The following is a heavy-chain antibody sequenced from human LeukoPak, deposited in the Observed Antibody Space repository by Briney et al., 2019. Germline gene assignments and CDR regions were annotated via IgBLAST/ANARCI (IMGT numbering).Heavy chain of an antibody. Sequence: SETLSLTCTVSGGSISSYYWSWIRQPAGKGLEWIGRIYTSGSTNYNPSLKGRVTMSVDTSKNQFSLKLSSVTAADTAVYYCAREPIAARPSWFDPWGQGTLVTVSS. CDR3: AREPIAARPSWFDP. V-gene: IGHV4-4*07. CDR1: GGSISSYY. J-gene: IGHJ5*02. CDR2: IYTSGST. D-gene: IGHD6-6*01.